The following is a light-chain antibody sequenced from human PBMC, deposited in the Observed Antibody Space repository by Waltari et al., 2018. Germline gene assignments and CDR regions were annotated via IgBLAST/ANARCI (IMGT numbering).Light chain of an antibody. Sequence: AIRLTQSPSSIAASTGDRVTITCRASQGVGSYLAWYQQKSGRAPKLLLYASSSLEAEVPSRFGGSGSGTDFTLTINNLQPEDLGTYYCQQNSAGPPTFGQGTKVEIK. CDR3: QQNSAGPPT. CDR2: ASS. CDR1: QGVGSY. V-gene: IGKV1-8*01. J-gene: IGKJ1*01.